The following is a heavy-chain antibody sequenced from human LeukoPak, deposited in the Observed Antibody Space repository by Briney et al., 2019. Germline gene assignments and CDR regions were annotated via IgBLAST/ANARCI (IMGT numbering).Heavy chain of an antibody. J-gene: IGHJ4*02. CDR1: GFTFSSYW. D-gene: IGHD2-2*01. CDR2: IKQDGSEK. V-gene: IGHV3-7*01. Sequence: PGGSLRLSCAASGFTFSSYWMSWVRLAPGKGLECVANIKQDGSEKYYVDSVKGRFTISRDNAKNSLYLQMNSLRAEDTAVYYCARDASRYCSSTSCYFDYWGQGTLVTVSS. CDR3: ARDASRYCSSTSCYFDY.